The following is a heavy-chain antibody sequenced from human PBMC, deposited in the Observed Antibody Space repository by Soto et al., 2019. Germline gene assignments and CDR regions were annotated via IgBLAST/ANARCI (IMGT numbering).Heavy chain of an antibody. CDR1: GFTLSRYW. D-gene: IGHD2-8*01. CDR3: ARDNGGGDY. Sequence: GGSLRLSCAASGFTLSRYWMSWVRQAPGEGLEWVANIKQDGSEKYYVDSVAGRFTISRDNAKNSLYLQVDSLRAEDTAVYYCARDNGGGDYWGQGTLVTVSS. J-gene: IGHJ4*02. V-gene: IGHV3-7*03. CDR2: IKQDGSEK.